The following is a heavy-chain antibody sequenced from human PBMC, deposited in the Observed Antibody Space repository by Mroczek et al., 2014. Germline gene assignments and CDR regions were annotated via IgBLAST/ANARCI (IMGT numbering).Heavy chain of an antibody. Sequence: QVQLQQSGPGLVKPSQTLSLTCTVSGGSISSGSYYWSWIRQPAGKGLEWIGRIYTSGSTNYNPSLKSRVTISVDTSKNQFSLKLSSVTAADTAVYYCARLDYYVDTAMVTGTHAFDIWGQGTMVTVSS. CDR3: ARLDYYVDTAMVTGTHAFDI. CDR2: IYTSGST. D-gene: IGHD5-18*01. CDR1: GGSISSGSYY. J-gene: IGHJ3*02. V-gene: IGHV4-61*02.